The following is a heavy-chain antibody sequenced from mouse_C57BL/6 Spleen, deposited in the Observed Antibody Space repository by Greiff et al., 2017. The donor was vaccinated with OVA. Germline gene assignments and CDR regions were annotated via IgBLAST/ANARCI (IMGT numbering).Heavy chain of an antibody. V-gene: IGHV1-85*01. CDR2: IYPRDGST. J-gene: IGHJ1*03. CDR3: ARFYDGYPYWYFDV. Sequence: QVQLKESGPELVKPGASVKLSCKASGYTFTSYDINWVKQRPGQGLEWIGWIYPRDGSTKYNEKLKGKATLTVDTSSSTAYMELHSLTSEDSAVYFCARFYDGYPYWYFDVWGTGTTVTVSS. D-gene: IGHD2-3*01. CDR1: GYTFTSYD.